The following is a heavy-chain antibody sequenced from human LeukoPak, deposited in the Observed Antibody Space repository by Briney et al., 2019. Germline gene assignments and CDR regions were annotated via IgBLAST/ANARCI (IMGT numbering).Heavy chain of an antibody. D-gene: IGHD7-27*01. CDR3: ARGPRTGPTRYYFDY. CDR2: ISWNSGSI. Sequence: GGSLRLSCAASGFTFDDYAMHWVRQAPGKGLEWVSGISWNSGSIGYADSVKGRFTISRDNAKNSLYLQMNSLRAEDTAVYYCARGPRTGPTRYYFDYWGQGTLVTVSS. J-gene: IGHJ4*02. V-gene: IGHV3-9*01. CDR1: GFTFDDYA.